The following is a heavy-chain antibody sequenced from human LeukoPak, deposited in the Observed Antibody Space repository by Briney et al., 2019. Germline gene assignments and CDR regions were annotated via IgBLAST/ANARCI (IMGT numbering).Heavy chain of an antibody. CDR1: GFTFSSYG. CDR2: IWYDESNQ. V-gene: IGHV3-33*01. J-gene: IGHJ6*02. Sequence: PGRSLRLSCAASGFTFSSYGMHWVRQAPGKGLEWVAVIWYDESNQYYADSVKGRFTISRDNSKNTLYLQMNSLRAEDTAVYYCARDVGGYDPYYGMDVRGQGTTVIVSS. D-gene: IGHD5-12*01. CDR3: ARDVGGYDPYYGMDV.